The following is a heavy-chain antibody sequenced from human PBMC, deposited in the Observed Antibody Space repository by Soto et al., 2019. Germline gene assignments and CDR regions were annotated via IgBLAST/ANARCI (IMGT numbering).Heavy chain of an antibody. CDR3: AREITLGYCSSTSCPLDY. Sequence: QVQLVESGGGVVQPGRSLRLSCAASGFTFSSYGMHWVRQAPGKGLEWVAVIWYDGSNKYYADSVKGRFTISRDNSKNTLYRQINRLRAEDTAVDYCAREITLGYCSSTSCPLDYWGQGTLVTVSS. D-gene: IGHD2-2*01. V-gene: IGHV3-33*01. CDR2: IWYDGSNK. J-gene: IGHJ4*02. CDR1: GFTFSSYG.